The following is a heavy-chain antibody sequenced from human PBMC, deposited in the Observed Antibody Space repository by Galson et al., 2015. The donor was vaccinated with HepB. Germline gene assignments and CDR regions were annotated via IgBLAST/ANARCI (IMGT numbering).Heavy chain of an antibody. J-gene: IGHJ4*02. V-gene: IGHV3-64D*06. Sequence: LRLSCAASGFSFSDYGMHWVRQAPGKGLEYVSTITKNGDNTYYAESLKGRFTISRDNSKNTLYLQMSGLRVEDTALYYCVKDGTATMTHLDYWGQGTLVTVSS. D-gene: IGHD5-12*01. CDR3: VKDGTATMTHLDY. CDR2: ITKNGDNT. CDR1: GFSFSDYG.